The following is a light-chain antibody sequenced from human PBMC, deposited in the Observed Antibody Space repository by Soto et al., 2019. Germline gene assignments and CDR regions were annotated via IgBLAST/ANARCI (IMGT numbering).Light chain of an antibody. CDR2: GAS. CDR3: QQYGSSGT. CDR1: QSVSNNY. J-gene: IGKJ1*01. V-gene: IGKV3-20*01. Sequence: EIVFTQSPGTLSLSPGERATLSCRASQSVSNNYLAWYQQKPGQAPRLLIYGASNRATGIPDRFSGSGAGTDFTLTISRLEPQDFEVYYCQQYGSSGTFGQGTKVDIK.